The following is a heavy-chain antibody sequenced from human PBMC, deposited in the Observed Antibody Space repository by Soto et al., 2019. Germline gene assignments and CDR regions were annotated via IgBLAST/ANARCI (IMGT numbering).Heavy chain of an antibody. CDR2: IRSKAYGGTT. CDR1: GFTFGDYA. Sequence: PGGSLRLSCTASGFTFGDYAMSWFRQAPGKGLEWVGFIRSKAYGGTTEYAASVKGRFTISRDDSKSIAYLQMNSLKTEDTAVYYCTTHSGYVSYYFDYWGQGTLVTVSS. V-gene: IGHV3-49*03. CDR3: TTHSGYVSYYFDY. D-gene: IGHD5-12*01. J-gene: IGHJ4*02.